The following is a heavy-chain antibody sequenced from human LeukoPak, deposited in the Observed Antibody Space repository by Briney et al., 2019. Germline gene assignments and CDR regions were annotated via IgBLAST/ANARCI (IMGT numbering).Heavy chain of an antibody. CDR2: IYYSGST. CDR1: GGSISSGDYY. J-gene: IGHJ3*02. Sequence: SETLSLTCTVSGGSISSGDYYWSWIRQPPGEGLEWTGYIYYSGSTYYNPSLKSRVTISVDTSKNQFSLKLSSVTAADTAVYYCATQGYSYGIDAFDIWGQGTMVTVSS. CDR3: ATQGYSYGIDAFDI. D-gene: IGHD5-18*01. V-gene: IGHV4-30-4*01.